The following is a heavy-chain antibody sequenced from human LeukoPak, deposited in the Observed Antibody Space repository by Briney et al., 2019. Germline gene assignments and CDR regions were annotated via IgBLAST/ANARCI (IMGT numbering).Heavy chain of an antibody. J-gene: IGHJ4*02. CDR3: ARVDTAMEFDY. D-gene: IGHD5-18*01. CDR2: INTNTGNP. Sequence: GASVKVSCKASGYTFTSYGISWVRQAPGQGLEWMGWINTNTGNPTYAQGFTGRFVFSLDTSVSTAYLQISSLKAEDTAVYYCARVDTAMEFDYWGQGTLVTVSS. V-gene: IGHV7-4-1*02. CDR1: GYTFTSYG.